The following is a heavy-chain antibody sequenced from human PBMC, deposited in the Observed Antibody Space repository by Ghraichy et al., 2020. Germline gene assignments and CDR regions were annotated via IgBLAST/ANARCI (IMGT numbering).Heavy chain of an antibody. V-gene: IGHV3-23*01. CDR3: GRDPAMAN. J-gene: IGHJ4*01. Sequence: GESLNISCAASGFTFSNSPMSWVRQAPGKGLEWVSSISATGDNTYYADSVKGRFTVSRDNSKNTLFLQMTSLRAEDTAVYYCGRDPAMANWGQGFLVTVSS. CDR1: GFTFSNSP. CDR2: ISATGDNT. D-gene: IGHD5-18*01.